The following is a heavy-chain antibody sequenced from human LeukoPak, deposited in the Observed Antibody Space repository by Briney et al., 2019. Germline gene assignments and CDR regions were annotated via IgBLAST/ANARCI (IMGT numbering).Heavy chain of an antibody. CDR2: MNPNSGNT. V-gene: IGHV1-8*01. J-gene: IGHJ3*02. CDR1: GYTFTSYD. D-gene: IGHD2-21*02. Sequence: ASVKVSCKASGYTFTSYDINWVRQATGQGLEWMGWMNPNSGNTGYAQKFQGRVTMTRDMSTSTVYMELSSLRSEDTAVYYCARALVSRRDLAYCGGDCYSDAFDIWGQGTMVTVSS. CDR3: ARALVSRRDLAYCGGDCYSDAFDI.